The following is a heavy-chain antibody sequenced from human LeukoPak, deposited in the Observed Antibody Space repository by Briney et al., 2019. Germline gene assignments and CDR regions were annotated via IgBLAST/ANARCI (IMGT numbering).Heavy chain of an antibody. Sequence: PGGSLRLSCAASGFTFSSYWISWVRQAPGKGLEWVANIKQDGSEKYYVDSVKGRFTISRDNAKNSLYLQMNSLRAEDTAVYYCARAPSTIYTYYFDYWGQGTLVTVSS. CDR3: ARAPSTIYTYYFDY. J-gene: IGHJ4*02. V-gene: IGHV3-7*01. CDR2: IKQDGSEK. D-gene: IGHD3-9*01. CDR1: GFTFSSYW.